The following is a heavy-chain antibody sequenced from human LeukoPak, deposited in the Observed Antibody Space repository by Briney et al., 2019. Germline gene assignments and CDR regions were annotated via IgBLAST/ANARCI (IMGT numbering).Heavy chain of an antibody. CDR3: ARGDNYVSGTYYRYYYYYMDV. CDR2: INSDGTTT. Sequence: GGSLRLSCAASGFTFSSDWMHWVRQAPGKGLVWISRINSDGTTTNCADSVKGRFTISRDNAKNTLYLQMNSLRAEDTAVYYCARGDNYVSGTYYRYYYYYMDVWGKGTTVTISS. J-gene: IGHJ6*03. D-gene: IGHD3-10*01. V-gene: IGHV3-74*01. CDR1: GFTFSSDW.